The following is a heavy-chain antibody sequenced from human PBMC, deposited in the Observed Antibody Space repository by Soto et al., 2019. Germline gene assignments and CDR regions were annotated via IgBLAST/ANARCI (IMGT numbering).Heavy chain of an antibody. D-gene: IGHD6-13*01. V-gene: IGHV4-59*08. CDR3: ARRYGSSFDY. CDR1: GAPITSAY. Sequence: SETLSLTCSVSGAPITSAYWNWIRQPPGKGLEWIGYIYYIGSTNYNPSLKSRVTISVDTSNNQFSLKLSSVTAADTAVYYCARRYGSSFDYWGQGTLVTVSS. J-gene: IGHJ4*02. CDR2: IYYIGST.